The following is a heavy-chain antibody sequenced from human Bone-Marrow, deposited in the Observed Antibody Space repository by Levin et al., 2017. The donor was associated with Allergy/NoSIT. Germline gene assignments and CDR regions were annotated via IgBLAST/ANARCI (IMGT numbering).Heavy chain of an antibody. CDR2: IYYSGST. CDR1: GGSISSGGYY. V-gene: IGHV4-31*03. Sequence: LRLSCTVSGGSISSGGYYWSWIRQHPGKGLEWIGYIYYSGSTYYNPSLKSRVTISVDTSKNQFSLKLSSVTAADTAVYYCARVAGYGDPYFDYWGQGTLVTVSS. D-gene: IGHD5-18*01. J-gene: IGHJ4*02. CDR3: ARVAGYGDPYFDY.